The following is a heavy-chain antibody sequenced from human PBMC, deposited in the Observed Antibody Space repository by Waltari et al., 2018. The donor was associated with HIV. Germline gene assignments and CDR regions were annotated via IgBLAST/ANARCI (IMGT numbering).Heavy chain of an antibody. Sequence: QVQLVESGGGVVQPGGSLRLSCAASGFTFSSYGMHWVRQAPGKGLEWVAFIRYDGSNKYYADSGKGRFTSSRDNSKNTLYLQMNSLRAEDTAVYYCAKVKAVAGDNWFDPWGQGTLVTVSS. D-gene: IGHD6-19*01. CDR1: GFTFSSYG. CDR2: IRYDGSNK. J-gene: IGHJ5*02. CDR3: AKVKAVAGDNWFDP. V-gene: IGHV3-30*02.